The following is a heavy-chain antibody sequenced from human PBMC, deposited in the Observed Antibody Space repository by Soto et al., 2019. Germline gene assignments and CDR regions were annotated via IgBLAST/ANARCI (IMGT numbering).Heavy chain of an antibody. CDR3: ARGSAALPPYYYYYGMDV. CDR2: INHSGST. J-gene: IGHJ6*02. V-gene: IGHV4-34*01. CDR1: GGSFSGYC. Sequence: SETLSLTCAVYGGSFSGYCWSWIRQPPGKGLEWIGEINHSGSTNYNPSLKSRVTISVDTSKNQFSLKLSSVTAADTAVYYCARGSAALPPYYYYYGMDVWGQGTTVTVSS. D-gene: IGHD2-15*01.